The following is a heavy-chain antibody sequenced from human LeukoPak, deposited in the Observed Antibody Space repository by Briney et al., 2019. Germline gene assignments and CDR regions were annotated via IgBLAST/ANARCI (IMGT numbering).Heavy chain of an antibody. V-gene: IGHV5-10-1*01. CDR2: IDASDSYT. D-gene: IGHD5-18*01. Sequence: GESLKISCKGSGYGFTNYRISWVRHMPGRGLEWMGWIDASDSYTNYSPSFQGHVTISADKSSSTAYLQWSSLKASDTAIYYCARHVLYSYGPQWWFDPWGQGTLVTVSS. CDR1: GYGFTNYR. J-gene: IGHJ5*02. CDR3: ARHVLYSYGPQWWFDP.